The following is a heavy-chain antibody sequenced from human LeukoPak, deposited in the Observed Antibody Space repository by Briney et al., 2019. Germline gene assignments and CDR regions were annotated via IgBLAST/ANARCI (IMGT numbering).Heavy chain of an antibody. J-gene: IGHJ2*01. CDR1: GFTFSSYS. Sequence: PGGSLRLSCAASGFTFSSYSMNWVRQAPEKGLEWVSSISSSSSYIYYADSVKGRFTISRDNAKSTLYLQMNSLTAEDTAVYYCARGPPWYFDLWGRGTLVTVSS. CDR3: ARGPPWYFDL. V-gene: IGHV3-21*01. D-gene: IGHD6-25*01. CDR2: ISSSSSYI.